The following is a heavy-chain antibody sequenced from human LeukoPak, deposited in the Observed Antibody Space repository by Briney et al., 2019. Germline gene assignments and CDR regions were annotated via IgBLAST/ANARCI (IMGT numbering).Heavy chain of an antibody. J-gene: IGHJ6*03. V-gene: IGHV3-20*01. CDR1: GFTFDYYG. CDR2: IHWNGDTT. D-gene: IGHD3-9*01. CDR3: ESGIRYYYYYYMDV. Sequence: GVSLRLSCAASGFTFDYYGMNWVRQAPGKGLEWIAGIHWNGDTTNYAASVECRLTISRDNGKNSLYLQMNSLRAEDTAFFHGESGIRYYYYYYMDVWGKGTTGTVSS.